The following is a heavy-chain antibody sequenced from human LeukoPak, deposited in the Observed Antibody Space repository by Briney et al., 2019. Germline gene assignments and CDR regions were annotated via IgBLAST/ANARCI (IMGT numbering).Heavy chain of an antibody. V-gene: IGHV3-30-3*01. CDR3: ARDTYYDFWSGYAPFDY. CDR1: GVTFSSYA. Sequence: GGSLRLSCAASGVTFSSYAMHWVRQAPGKGLEWGAVISYDGSNKYYADSVKGRFTISRDNSKNTLYLQMNSLRAEDTAVYYCARDTYYDFWSGYAPFDYWGQGTLVTVSS. CDR2: ISYDGSNK. J-gene: IGHJ4*02. D-gene: IGHD3-3*01.